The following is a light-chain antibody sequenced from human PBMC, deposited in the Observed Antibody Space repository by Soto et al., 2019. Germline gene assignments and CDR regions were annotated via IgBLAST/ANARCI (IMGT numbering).Light chain of an antibody. CDR1: SSDVGTYNY. CDR3: TSYTSSTLFV. V-gene: IGLV2-14*01. CDR2: EVS. J-gene: IGLJ1*01. Sequence: QSVLTQPASVSGSPGQSITVSCTGTSSDVGTYNYVSWYQQHPGKAPKLMFYEVSTRPSGVSNRFSGSKSGNTASLTISGLQAEDEADYYCTSYTSSTLFVFGTGTKVTVL.